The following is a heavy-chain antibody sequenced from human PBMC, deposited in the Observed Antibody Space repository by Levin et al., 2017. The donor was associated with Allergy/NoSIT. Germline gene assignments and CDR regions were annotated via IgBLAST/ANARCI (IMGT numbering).Heavy chain of an antibody. CDR1: GYTFTNYG. CDR3: ARDGVYDFRSPHYWGYFDL. CDR2: ISGYNGNT. J-gene: IGHJ5*02. Sequence: ASVKVSCKASGYTFTNYGVSWVRQFPGQGLEWMGWISGYNGNTIYPQKLQGRVTLTIDTSTTTVFMDLRGLTSDDTALYYCARDGVYDFRSPHYWGYFDLWGQGTLVTVSS. V-gene: IGHV1-18*01. D-gene: IGHD3/OR15-3a*01.